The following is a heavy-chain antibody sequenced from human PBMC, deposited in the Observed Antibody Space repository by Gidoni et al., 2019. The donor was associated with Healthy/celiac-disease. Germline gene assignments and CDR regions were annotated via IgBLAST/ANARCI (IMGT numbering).Heavy chain of an antibody. CDR3: ARDHEQQYYYYYYGMDV. CDR2: IYSGGST. Sequence: EVQLVESGGGLVQPGGSLRLSCAASGFTVSSNYMSWVRQAPGKGLEWVSVIYSGGSTYYADSVKGRFTISRDNSKNTLYLQMNSLRAEDTAVYYCARDHEQQYYYYYYGMDVWGQGTTVTVSS. D-gene: IGHD6-13*01. CDR1: GFTVSSNY. J-gene: IGHJ6*02. V-gene: IGHV3-66*01.